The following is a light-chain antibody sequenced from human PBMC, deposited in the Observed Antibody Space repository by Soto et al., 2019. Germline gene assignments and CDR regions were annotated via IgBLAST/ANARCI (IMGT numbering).Light chain of an antibody. CDR1: QSVSSY. Sequence: EIVLTQSPVTLSLSPGERATLSCRASQSVSSYLAWYQQKPGQAPRLLIYDTSNRATGIPARFSGSGSGTXXXXXXXSLEPEDFAVYYCQQRSNWPPLWTFGQGTKVEIK. CDR2: DTS. CDR3: QQRSNWPPLWT. J-gene: IGKJ1*01. V-gene: IGKV3-11*01.